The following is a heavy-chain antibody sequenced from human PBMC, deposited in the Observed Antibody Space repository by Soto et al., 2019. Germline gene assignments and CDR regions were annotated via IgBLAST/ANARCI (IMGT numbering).Heavy chain of an antibody. V-gene: IGHV4-39*01. Sequence: QLQLQESGPGLVKPSETLSLTCTVSGGSISSSSYYWGWIRQPPGKGLEWIGSIYYSGSTYYNPSLKSRVTISVDTSKNQFSLKLSSVTAADTAVYYCARHPPLTTVSLKSGRSWGALVSVQNWFDPWGQGTLVTVSS. CDR1: GGSISSSSYY. CDR3: ARHPPLTTVSLKSGRSWGALVSVQNWFDP. D-gene: IGHD4-17*01. J-gene: IGHJ5*02. CDR2: IYYSGST.